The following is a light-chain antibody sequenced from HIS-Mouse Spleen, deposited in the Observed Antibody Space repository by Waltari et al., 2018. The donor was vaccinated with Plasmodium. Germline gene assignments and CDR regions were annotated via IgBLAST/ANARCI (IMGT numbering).Light chain of an antibody. V-gene: IGLV2-11*01. CDR3: CSYAGSYTWV. J-gene: IGLJ3*02. CDR2: DVS. CDR1: CSDVGGYNF. Sequence: QSALTQPRSVSGSPGQPVTISCTGTCSDVGGYNFVSWYQQPPGKAPNLMIYDVSKRPSGVPDRFSGSKSGNTASLTISGLQAEDEADYYCCSYAGSYTWVFGGGTKLTVL.